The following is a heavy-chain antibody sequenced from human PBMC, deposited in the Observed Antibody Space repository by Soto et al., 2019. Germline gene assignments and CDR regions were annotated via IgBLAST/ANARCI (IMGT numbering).Heavy chain of an antibody. J-gene: IGHJ5*02. CDR3: GGIYSSSDSFDP. CDR1: GGSFSGYY. D-gene: IGHD6-6*01. V-gene: IGHV4-34*01. Sequence: SETLSLTCAVYGGSFSGYYWSWIRQPPGKGLEWIGEINHSGSTNYNPSLKSRVTISIDTSKNQFSLKLRFVTAADTAIYYCGGIYSSSDSFDPWGQGGLVTVS. CDR2: INHSGST.